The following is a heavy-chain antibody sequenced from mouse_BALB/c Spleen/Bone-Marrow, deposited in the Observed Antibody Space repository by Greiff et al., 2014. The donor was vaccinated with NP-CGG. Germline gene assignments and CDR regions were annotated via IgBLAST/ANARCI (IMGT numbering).Heavy chain of an antibody. D-gene: IGHD1-2*01. V-gene: IGHV2-9*02. CDR1: GFSFTSYG. CDR2: IWADGST. J-gene: IGHJ4*01. CDR3: ARITTATGAMDY. Sequence: QVQLQQSGPGLVAPSQSLSISCTVSGFSFTSYGVHWVRQPPGKGLEWLGVIWADGSTNYNSALMSRLSISKDNSKSQVFLKMNSLQTDDTAMYYCARITTATGAMDYWGQGTSVTVSS.